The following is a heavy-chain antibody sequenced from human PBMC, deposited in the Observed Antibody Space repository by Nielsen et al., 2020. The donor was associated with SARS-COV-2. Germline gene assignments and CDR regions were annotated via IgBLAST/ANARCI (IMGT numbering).Heavy chain of an antibody. Sequence: SETLSLTCTVSGGSISSRSYYWDWIRQPPGKGLELIGNIYFSGDTYYSPSLKSRVTISVDTSKNQFSLKLSSVTAADTAVYYCARHGGLLPYDYWGQGTLVTVSS. J-gene: IGHJ4*02. CDR2: IYFSGDT. CDR1: GGSISSRSYY. CDR3: ARHGGLLPYDY. D-gene: IGHD2-21*02. V-gene: IGHV4-39*01.